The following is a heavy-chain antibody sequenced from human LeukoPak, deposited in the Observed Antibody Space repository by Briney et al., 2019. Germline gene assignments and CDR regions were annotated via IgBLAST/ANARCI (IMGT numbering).Heavy chain of an antibody. CDR3: ARDVRDHYGSGSYGY. CDR1: GFTFSSYS. V-gene: IGHV3-21*04. J-gene: IGHJ4*02. Sequence: PGGSLRLSCAASGFTFSSYSMDWVRQAPGKGLEWVSSISSSSSYIYYADSVKGRFTISRDNAKNSLYLQMNSLRAEDTAVYYCARDVRDHYGSGSYGYWGQGTLVTVSS. D-gene: IGHD3-10*01. CDR2: ISSSSSYI.